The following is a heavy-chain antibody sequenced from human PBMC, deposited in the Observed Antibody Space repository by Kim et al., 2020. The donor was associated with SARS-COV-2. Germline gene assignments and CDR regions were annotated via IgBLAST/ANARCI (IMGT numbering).Heavy chain of an antibody. CDR1: GYTFTNYV. CDR2: IDTKTGNP. D-gene: IGHD6-25*01. CDR3: VRWNNMGGSGWFDP. Sequence: ASVKVSCKASGYTFTNYVINWVRQAPGQGLEWMGWIDTKTGNPMYAQGFTGRFVFSLDTSVSTTYLQISSLKTEYTAVYYCVRWNNMGGSGWFDPWGQGTLVIVSS. V-gene: IGHV7-4-1*02. J-gene: IGHJ5*02.